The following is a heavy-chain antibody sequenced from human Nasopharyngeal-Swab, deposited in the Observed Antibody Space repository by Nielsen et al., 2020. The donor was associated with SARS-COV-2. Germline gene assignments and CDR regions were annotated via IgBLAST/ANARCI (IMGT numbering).Heavy chain of an antibody. CDR2: ISSSSSYI. Sequence: GGSLRLSCAASGFTFSDYWMHWVRQAPGKGLEWVSSISSSSSYIYYADSVKGRFTISRDNAKNSLYLQMSSLRAEDTAVYYCARTRSPYGDYVDFDYWGQGTLVTVSS. D-gene: IGHD4-17*01. CDR3: ARTRSPYGDYVDFDY. V-gene: IGHV3-21*01. CDR1: GFTFSDYW. J-gene: IGHJ4*02.